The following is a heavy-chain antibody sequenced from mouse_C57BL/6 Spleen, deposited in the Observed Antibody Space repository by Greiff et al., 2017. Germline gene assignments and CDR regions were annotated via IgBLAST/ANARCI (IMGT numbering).Heavy chain of an antibody. D-gene: IGHD2-4*01. J-gene: IGHJ3*01. V-gene: IGHV1-69*01. CDR3: ARRGVIYYDYDGGSWFAY. CDR1: GYTFTSYW. CDR2: IDPSDSYT. Sequence: QVQLQQPGAELVMPGASVKLSCKASGYTFTSYWMHWVKQRPGQGLEWIGEIDPSDSYTNYNQKFKGKSTLTVDKSSSTAYMQLSSLTSEDSAVYYCARRGVIYYDYDGGSWFAYWGQGTLVTVSA.